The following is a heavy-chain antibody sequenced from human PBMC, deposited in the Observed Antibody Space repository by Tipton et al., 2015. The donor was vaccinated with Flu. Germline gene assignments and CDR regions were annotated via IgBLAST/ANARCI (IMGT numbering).Heavy chain of an antibody. CDR3: ASASDY. CDR2: ISGSGGST. V-gene: IGHV3-23*01. Sequence: SLRLSCVASGFTFSSYAMSWVRQVPGKGLEWVSVISGSGGSTYYADSVKGRFTISRDNSKTTLYLQMNSLRAEDTAVYYCASASDYWGQGTLVTVSS. J-gene: IGHJ4*02. CDR1: GFTFSSYA.